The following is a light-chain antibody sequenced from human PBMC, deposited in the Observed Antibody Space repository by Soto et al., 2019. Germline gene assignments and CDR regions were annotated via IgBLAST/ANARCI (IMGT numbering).Light chain of an antibody. CDR2: GAS. CDR1: RSLSSDY. Sequence: IVLMQSPGTLSLSPGERATLSCRASRSLSSDYLAWYHQKPGQAXXLLIYGASSRATGIPARFSGSGSGTDFTLTISSLEPEDFAVYYGQQRSNWPPITFGQGTRLEIK. V-gene: IGKV3-11*01. J-gene: IGKJ5*01. CDR3: QQRSNWPPIT.